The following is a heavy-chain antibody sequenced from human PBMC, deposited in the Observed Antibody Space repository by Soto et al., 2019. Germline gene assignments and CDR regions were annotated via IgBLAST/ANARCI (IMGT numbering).Heavy chain of an antibody. Sequence: SVNVSFKASGGSFSSDAFSWVRQAPGQGLELMGEIIPSLGTTTYAPNFRDRLTITADTSTTTVYVELSSLRSEDTAMYYCERAMVKETTLAYVDSWGQFTPVTVSS. J-gene: IGHJ4*02. CDR3: ERAMVKETTLAYVDS. D-gene: IGHD2-8*01. V-gene: IGHV1-69*06. CDR1: GGSFSSDA. CDR2: IIPSLGTT.